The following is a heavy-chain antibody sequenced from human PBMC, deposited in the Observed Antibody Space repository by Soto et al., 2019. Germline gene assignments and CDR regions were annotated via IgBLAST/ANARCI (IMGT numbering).Heavy chain of an antibody. Sequence: PGGSLRLSCAASGFTFDDYAMYWVRQAPGKGLEWVSSTSWNSGSIGYADSVKGRFTISRDNAKNSLYLQMNILRADDTALYYCAKGTVVVITAGFDSWGQGTLVTVSS. J-gene: IGHJ4*02. D-gene: IGHD2-15*01. CDR3: AKGTVVVITAGFDS. CDR2: TSWNSGSI. CDR1: GFTFDDYA. V-gene: IGHV3-9*01.